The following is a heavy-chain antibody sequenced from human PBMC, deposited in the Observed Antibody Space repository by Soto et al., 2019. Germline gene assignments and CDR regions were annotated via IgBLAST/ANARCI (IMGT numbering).Heavy chain of an antibody. CDR1: GFTFSSYA. V-gene: IGHV3-23*01. D-gene: IGHD6-13*01. Sequence: GGSLRLSCAASGFTFSSYAMSWVRQAPGKGLEWVSAISGSGGSTYYADSVKGRFTISRDNSKNTLYLQMNSLRAEDTAVDYCAKDIAGSSSLGAFDIWGQGTMVTVSS. CDR3: AKDIAGSSSLGAFDI. J-gene: IGHJ3*02. CDR2: ISGSGGST.